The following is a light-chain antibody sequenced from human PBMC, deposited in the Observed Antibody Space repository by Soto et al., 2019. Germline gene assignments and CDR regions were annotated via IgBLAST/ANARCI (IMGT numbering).Light chain of an antibody. J-gene: IGKJ4*01. CDR2: LGS. CDR1: QSLLHSSGYYY. CDR3: LQVLQTPLT. Sequence: IVMTQSPLSLPVTPGEPASISCRSSQSLLHSSGYYYLDWYLQKPGQAPQLLIYLGSNRASGVPDRFSGSGSGTDFTLTISRVEAEDFGVYYCLQVLQTPLTFGGGTKVDIK. V-gene: IGKV2-28*01.